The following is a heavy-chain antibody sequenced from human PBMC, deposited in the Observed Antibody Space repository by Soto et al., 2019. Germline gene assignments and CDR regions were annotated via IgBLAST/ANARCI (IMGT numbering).Heavy chain of an antibody. Sequence: ASVKVSCKASGYTFKNHGIRWVRQAPGQGLEWMGWISASNGNTNYAQKYQGRVTMTTDTSTNTAYMELRSLRSDDTAVYYCARDRAYYDCGGFWGQGTMVTVSS. J-gene: IGHJ3*01. CDR1: GYTFKNHG. CDR3: ARDRAYYDCGGF. V-gene: IGHV1-18*01. CDR2: ISASNGNT. D-gene: IGHD3-22*01.